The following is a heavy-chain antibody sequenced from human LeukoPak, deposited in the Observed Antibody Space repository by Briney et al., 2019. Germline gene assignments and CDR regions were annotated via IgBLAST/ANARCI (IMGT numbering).Heavy chain of an antibody. J-gene: IGHJ6*02. CDR3: ARGPLGTAYYYGMDV. CDR2: INHSGST. Sequence: SETLSLTCAVYGGSFSGYYWSWIRQPPGKGLEWSGEINHSGSTNYNPSLKSRVTISVDTSKNQFSLKRSSVTAADTAVYYCARGPLGTAYYYGMDVWGQGTTVTVSS. V-gene: IGHV4-34*01. CDR1: GGSFSGYY.